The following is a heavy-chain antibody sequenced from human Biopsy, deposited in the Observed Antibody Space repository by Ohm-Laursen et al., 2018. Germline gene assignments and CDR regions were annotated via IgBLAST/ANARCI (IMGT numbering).Heavy chain of an antibody. CDR3: ARGGLNYWYFDL. CDR2: INPNSGGT. V-gene: IGHV1-2*02. CDR1: RYTFTDSY. Sequence: ASVKASCKASRYTFTDSYMHWVRQAPGQGLEWMGWINPNSGGTNYAQKFQGRVTMTRDTSMSTAYMELNRLRSDDTAVYYCARGGLNYWYFDLWGRGTLVTVSS. D-gene: IGHD1-26*01. J-gene: IGHJ2*01.